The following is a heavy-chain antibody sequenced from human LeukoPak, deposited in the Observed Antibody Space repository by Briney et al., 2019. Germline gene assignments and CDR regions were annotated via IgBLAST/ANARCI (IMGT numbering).Heavy chain of an antibody. CDR3: AKDRGELSYFDY. Sequence: GGSLRLSCAASGFTFSSYGMHWVRQAPGNGLEWVAFIRYDGSNKYYADSVKGRFTISRDNSKNTLYLQMNSLRAEDTAVYYCAKDRGELSYFDYWGQGTLVTVSS. D-gene: IGHD3-16*02. CDR2: IRYDGSNK. V-gene: IGHV3-30*02. CDR1: GFTFSSYG. J-gene: IGHJ4*02.